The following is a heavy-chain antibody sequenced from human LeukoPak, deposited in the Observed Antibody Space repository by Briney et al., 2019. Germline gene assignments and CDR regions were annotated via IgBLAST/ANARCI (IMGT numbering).Heavy chain of an antibody. CDR1: GFTFDDYA. J-gene: IGHJ4*02. D-gene: IGHD3-10*01. CDR2: IYWNSGRI. Sequence: GGSLRHSCVASGFTFDDYAMHSVRPAPGRGLEWVSGIYWNSGRIGYVDSVKGRFTISRDNAKNSLYLQMNSLRAEETALYYCAKDATYYYGSGSYYSLYYFDYGGQRTLVTVSS. V-gene: IGHV3-9*01. CDR3: AKDATYYYGSGSYYSLYYFDY.